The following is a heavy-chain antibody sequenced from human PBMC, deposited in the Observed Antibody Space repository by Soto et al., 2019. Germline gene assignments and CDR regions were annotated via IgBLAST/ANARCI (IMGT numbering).Heavy chain of an antibody. CDR2: ISYDGSNK. CDR1: GFTFSSYA. J-gene: IGHJ4*02. Sequence: QVQLVESGGGVVQPGRSLRLSCAASGFTFSSYAMHWVRQAPGKGLEWVAVISYDGSNKYYADSVKGRFTISRDNSKNTLYLQMNSLRAEDTAVYYCAKNHDSGSYPPPYYFDYWGQGTLVTVSS. D-gene: IGHD1-26*01. V-gene: IGHV3-30-3*02. CDR3: AKNHDSGSYPPPYYFDY.